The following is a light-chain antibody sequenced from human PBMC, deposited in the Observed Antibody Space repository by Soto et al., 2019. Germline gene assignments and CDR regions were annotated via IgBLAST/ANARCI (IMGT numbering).Light chain of an antibody. CDR2: VDS. V-gene: IGLV2-14*01. J-gene: IGLJ2*01. CDR3: SSYTTSDTLI. Sequence: QSALTQPPSASGSPGQSVTISCTGTSSDVGGYNYVSWYQQHPGKAPKLIIYVDSDRPSGVSNRFSGSKSGNTASLTISGLQPEDEADYYCSSYTTSDTLIFGGGTKVTVL. CDR1: SSDVGGYNY.